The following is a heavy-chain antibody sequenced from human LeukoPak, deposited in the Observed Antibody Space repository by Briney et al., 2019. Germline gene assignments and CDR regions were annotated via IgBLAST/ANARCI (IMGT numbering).Heavy chain of an antibody. J-gene: IGHJ4*02. V-gene: IGHV3-23*01. CDR1: GFTFSDYA. Sequence: GGSLRLSCAASGFTFSDYAMTWVRQAPGKGLEWVSALSAPGGRTYYADSVKGRFTISRDNSKNTLYLQMNSLRADDTAVYYCAKGGMMVTFGGVIVMEPSDYWGQGTLVTVSS. CDR2: LSAPGGRT. D-gene: IGHD3-16*02. CDR3: AKGGMMVTFGGVIVMEPSDY.